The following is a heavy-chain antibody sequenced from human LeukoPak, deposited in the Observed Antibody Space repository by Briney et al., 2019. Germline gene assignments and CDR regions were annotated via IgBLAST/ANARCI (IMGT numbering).Heavy chain of an antibody. D-gene: IGHD3-22*01. V-gene: IGHV1-2*02. CDR1: GYTFTDYY. CDR3: ARASDSSGYYAPQHYFDY. Sequence: ASVKVSCKTSGYTFTDYYIHWMRQAPGQGLEWMGWINSNSGGTSYAQKFQGRVTMTRDTSTSTVYMALSSLRSEDTAVYYCARASDSSGYYAPQHYFDYWGQGTPVTVFS. J-gene: IGHJ4*02. CDR2: INSNSGGT.